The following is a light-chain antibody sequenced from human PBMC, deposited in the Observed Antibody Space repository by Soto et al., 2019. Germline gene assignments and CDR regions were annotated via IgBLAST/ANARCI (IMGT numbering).Light chain of an antibody. CDR1: QSVNSY. CDR2: DAS. Sequence: PGERATLSCRASQSVNSYLAWYQQKPGQAPRLLIYDASNRATGIPARFSGSGSGTDFTLTISSLEPEDFAVYYCQQRSSWPPFTFGPGTKVDIK. CDR3: QQRSSWPPFT. J-gene: IGKJ3*01. V-gene: IGKV3-11*01.